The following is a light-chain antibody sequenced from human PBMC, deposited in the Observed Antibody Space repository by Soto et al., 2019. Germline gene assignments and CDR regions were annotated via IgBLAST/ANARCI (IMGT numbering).Light chain of an antibody. CDR2: WAS. Sequence: DIVMTQSPDSLAVSLGERATINCKSSQSVLYRPNSNNYLAWYRQKPGQPPELLIYWASARASGVPDRFTGSVSGTDFTLTITSLQAEDVAVYYCQQYYSTPPTFGQGTKVEVK. V-gene: IGKV4-1*01. J-gene: IGKJ1*01. CDR1: QSVLYRPNSNNY. CDR3: QQYYSTPPT.